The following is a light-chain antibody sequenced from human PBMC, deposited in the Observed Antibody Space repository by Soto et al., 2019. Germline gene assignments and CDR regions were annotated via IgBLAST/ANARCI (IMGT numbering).Light chain of an antibody. CDR2: AAS. CDR3: QQLNSYHVT. Sequence: IQLTQSPSSLSASVGDRFTITCRASQGIGTYLAWYQQKPGKAPKLLIYAASSLQRGVPSRFSGSGSGTDFTLTISSLEPEDFATYHCQQLNSYHVTFGQGTKVDIK. J-gene: IGKJ1*01. V-gene: IGKV1-9*01. CDR1: QGIGTY.